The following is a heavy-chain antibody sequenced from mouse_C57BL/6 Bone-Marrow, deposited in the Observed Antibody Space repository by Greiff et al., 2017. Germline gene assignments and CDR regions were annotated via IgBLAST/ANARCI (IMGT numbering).Heavy chain of an antibody. CDR2: INPSSGYT. Sequence: HVQLPPSGAALARPGASVQMSCNASGSTFTRYTIHWLKQRPGQGLEWIGYINPSSGYTKYNQKFKDKATLTADKSSSTAYMQLSSLPSEDSAVYYCARSKDYDRRYFDYWGQGTTLTVSS. CDR3: ARSKDYDRRYFDY. J-gene: IGHJ2*01. V-gene: IGHV1-4*01. CDR1: GSTFTRYT. D-gene: IGHD2-4*01.